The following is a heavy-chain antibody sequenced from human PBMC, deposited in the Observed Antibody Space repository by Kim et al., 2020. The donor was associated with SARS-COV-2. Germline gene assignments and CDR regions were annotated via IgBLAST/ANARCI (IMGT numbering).Heavy chain of an antibody. CDR1: GFTFSSHA. CDR2: IWHDGSNK. V-gene: IGHV3-33*06. J-gene: IGHJ4*02. Sequence: GGSLRLSCAASGFTFSSHAMHWVRQAPGKGLEWVAAIWHDGSNKYYADSVKGRFTISRDNSKNTLYLQMNSLRAEDTATYYCAKGGGGYYSFDYWGQGTLVTVSS. D-gene: IGHD2-21*01. CDR3: AKGGGGYYSFDY.